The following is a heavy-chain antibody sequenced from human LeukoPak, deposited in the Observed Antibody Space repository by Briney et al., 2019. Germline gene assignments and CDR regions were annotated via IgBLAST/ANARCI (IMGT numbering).Heavy chain of an antibody. J-gene: IGHJ4*02. V-gene: IGHV1-69*04. Sequence: SVKVSCKASGGTFSSYAISWVRQAPGQGLEWMGRIIPILGIANYAQKFQGRVTITADKSTSTAYMELSSLRSEDTAVYYCARESEGVSGSYTYWGQGTLVTVSS. CDR1: GGTFSSYA. D-gene: IGHD3-10*01. CDR3: ARESEGVSGSYTY. CDR2: IIPILGIA.